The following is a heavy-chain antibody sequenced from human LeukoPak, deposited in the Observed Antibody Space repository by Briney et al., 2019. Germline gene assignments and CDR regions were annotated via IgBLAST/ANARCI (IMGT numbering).Heavy chain of an antibody. J-gene: IGHJ6*02. Sequence: GGSLRLSCAASGFTVSSNYMSWVRQAPGKGLEWVSVIYSGGSTYYADSVKGRFTISRDNSKNTLYLQMNSLRAEDTAVYYCARVAVVVPAAIQAYGMDVWGQGTTVTVSS. CDR1: GFTVSSNY. V-gene: IGHV3-66*01. CDR2: IYSGGST. CDR3: ARVAVVVPAAIQAYGMDV. D-gene: IGHD2-2*01.